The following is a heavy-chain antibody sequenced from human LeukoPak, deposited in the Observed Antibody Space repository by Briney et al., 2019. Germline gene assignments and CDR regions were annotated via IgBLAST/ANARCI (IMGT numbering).Heavy chain of an antibody. Sequence: GASVKVSCKASGYTFTGYYMHWVRQAPGQGLEWMGWINPNSGGTNYAQKFQGRVTMTRDTSISTAYMELSRLRSDDTAVYYCARGGAPHYYYYYMDVWGKGTTVTVSS. J-gene: IGHJ6*03. CDR2: INPNSGGT. V-gene: IGHV1-2*02. CDR3: ARGGAPHYYYYYMDV. CDR1: GYTFTGYY.